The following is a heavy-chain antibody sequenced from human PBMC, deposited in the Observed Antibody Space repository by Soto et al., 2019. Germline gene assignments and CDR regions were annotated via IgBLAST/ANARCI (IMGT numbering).Heavy chain of an antibody. D-gene: IGHD4-17*01. Sequence: ASVKVSCKTSGYTFTRYGISWVRQAPGQGLEWMGWISGYDGRTNFAQKVQDRVTMTTDTSTSTVYMELRSLSSVTAADTAVYYCARNYGDYADYWGQGTLVTVSS. J-gene: IGHJ4*02. V-gene: IGHV1-18*01. CDR2: ISGYDGRT. CDR1: GYTFTRYG. CDR3: ARNYGDYADY.